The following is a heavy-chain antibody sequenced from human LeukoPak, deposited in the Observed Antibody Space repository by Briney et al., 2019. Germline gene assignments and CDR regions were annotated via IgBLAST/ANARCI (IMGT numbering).Heavy chain of an antibody. D-gene: IGHD3-22*01. CDR3: ARVLSGSWDWFDP. CDR1: GFTLSGYW. V-gene: IGHV3-74*01. Sequence: PGGSLRLSCAASGFTLSGYWIHWVRQGPGKGLVWVARINPDGSTTSYADSVKGRFTVSRDNAKNTLFLQMNSLRAEDTAVYYCARVLSGSWDWFDPWGQGTLVTVSS. J-gene: IGHJ5*02. CDR2: INPDGSTT.